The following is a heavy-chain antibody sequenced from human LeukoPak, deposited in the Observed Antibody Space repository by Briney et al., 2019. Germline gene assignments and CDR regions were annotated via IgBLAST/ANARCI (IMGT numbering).Heavy chain of an antibody. Sequence: TSETLSLTCTVSSGSISSYYWSWIRQPPGRGLEWIGYVYYSGSTNYNPSLKSRVTISVDTSKNQFSLKLSSVTAADTAVYYCARHEKLGQFDYWGQGTLVTVSS. D-gene: IGHD3-10*01. CDR1: SGSISSYY. J-gene: IGHJ4*02. CDR2: VYYSGST. CDR3: ARHEKLGQFDY. V-gene: IGHV4-59*08.